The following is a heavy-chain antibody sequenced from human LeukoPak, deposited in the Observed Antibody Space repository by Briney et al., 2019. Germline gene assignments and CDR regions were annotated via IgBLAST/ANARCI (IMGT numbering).Heavy chain of an antibody. V-gene: IGHV3-33*06. CDR1: GFTFSSYG. CDR3: AKVNQSDYGDSRGWFDY. CDR2: IWYDGSNK. Sequence: PGGSLRLSCAASGFTFSSYGMHWVRQAPGKGLEWVAVIWYDGSNKYYADSVKGRFTISRDNSKNTLYLQMNSLRAEDTAVYYCAKVNQSDYGDSRGWFDYWGQGTLVTVSS. J-gene: IGHJ4*02. D-gene: IGHD4-17*01.